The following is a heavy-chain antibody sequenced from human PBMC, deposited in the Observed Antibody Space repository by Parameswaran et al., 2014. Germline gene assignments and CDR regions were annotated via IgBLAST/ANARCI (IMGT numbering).Heavy chain of an antibody. Sequence: WVRQAPGQGLEWMGWINTNTGNPTYAQGFTGRFVFSLDTSVSTAYLQISSLKAEDTAVYYCARANPPIFVSTGMDVWGQGTTVTVSS. J-gene: IGHJ6*02. CDR2: INTNTGNP. V-gene: IGHV7-4-1*02. D-gene: IGHD3-3*01. CDR3: ARANPPIFVSTGMDV.